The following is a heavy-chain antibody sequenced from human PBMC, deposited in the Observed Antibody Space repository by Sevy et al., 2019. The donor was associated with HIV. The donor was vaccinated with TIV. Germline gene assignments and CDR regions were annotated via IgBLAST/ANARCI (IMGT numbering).Heavy chain of an antibody. CDR3: TTVRVYQPPS. V-gene: IGHV1-2*02. D-gene: IGHD2-8*01. CDR1: GYYFTLYS. CDR2: ISPYSDGT. Sequence: ASVKVSCKTSGYYFTLYSLSWVRQAPGQGLEWMGWISPYSDGTNYSQRFQGRVTLTRDTSISTAYMELRSLRSDDTAVYYCTTVRVYQPPSWGQGTLVTVSS. J-gene: IGHJ5*02.